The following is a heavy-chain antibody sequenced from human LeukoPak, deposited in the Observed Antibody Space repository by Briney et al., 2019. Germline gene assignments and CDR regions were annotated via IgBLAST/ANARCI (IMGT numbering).Heavy chain of an antibody. D-gene: IGHD2-2*01. V-gene: IGHV3-11*04. CDR2: ISSSGSTI. CDR3: ARDLGGGYCSSTSCYGGLGGFDY. J-gene: IGHJ4*02. Sequence: GGSLRLSCAASGFTFSDYYMSWIRQAPGKGLEWVSYISSSGSTIYYADSVKGRLTISRDNAKNSLYLQMNSLRAEDTAVYYCARDLGGGYCSSTSCYGGLGGFDYWGQGTLVTVSS. CDR1: GFTFSDYY.